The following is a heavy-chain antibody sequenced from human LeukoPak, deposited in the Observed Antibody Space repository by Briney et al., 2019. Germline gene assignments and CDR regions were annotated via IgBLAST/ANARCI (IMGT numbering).Heavy chain of an antibody. CDR1: GGSISSYY. CDR3: ARTATIAAAGTNRAFDY. CDR2: IYYSGST. D-gene: IGHD6-13*01. Sequence: PSETLSLTCTVSGGSISSYYWSWIRQPPGKGLEWIGYIYYSGSTNYNPSLKSRVTISVDTSKNQFSLKLSSVTAADTAVYYCARTATIAAAGTNRAFDYWGQGTLVTVSS. J-gene: IGHJ4*02. V-gene: IGHV4-59*01.